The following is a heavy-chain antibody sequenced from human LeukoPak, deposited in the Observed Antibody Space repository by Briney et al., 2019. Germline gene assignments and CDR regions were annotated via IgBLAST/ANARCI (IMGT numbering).Heavy chain of an antibody. V-gene: IGHV1-18*01. CDR2: ISAYNGNT. Sequence: ASLKVSCKASGYTFTSYGISWVRQAPGQGLEWMGWISAYNGNTNYAQKLQGRVTMTTYTSTSTTYMDLRSHRSDEPAVYCCARDSGQSSHYYYYYYMDVWGKGTTVTVPS. J-gene: IGHJ6*03. D-gene: IGHD5-18*01. CDR1: GYTFTSYG. CDR3: ARDSGQSSHYYYYYYMDV.